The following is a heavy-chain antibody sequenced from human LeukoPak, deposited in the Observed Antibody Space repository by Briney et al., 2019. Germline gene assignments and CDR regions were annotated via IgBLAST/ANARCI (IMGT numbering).Heavy chain of an antibody. J-gene: IGHJ4*02. V-gene: IGHV3-11*01. Sequence: GGSLRLSCAASGFTFSDYYMSWIRQAPGKRLEWVSYINSSGYTIYYADSVKGRFTISRDNAKNSLYLQMNSLRAEDTAVYYCAKDPWSQTATVPRPFDYWGQGTLVTVSS. CDR3: AKDPWSQTATVPRPFDY. CDR1: GFTFSDYY. CDR2: INSSGYTI. D-gene: IGHD5-24*01.